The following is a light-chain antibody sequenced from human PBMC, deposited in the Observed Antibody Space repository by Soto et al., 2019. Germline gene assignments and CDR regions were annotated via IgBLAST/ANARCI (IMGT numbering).Light chain of an antibody. Sequence: VLTQSPATLSVSQGERATLSCRASQSISTKLAWYQKKPGQSPRLLIYDASNRATGIPARISGSGSGTDFTLTISSLQSEDFAVYYCQQYINWPTFGQGTRLDI. CDR3: QQYINWPT. J-gene: IGKJ2*01. V-gene: IGKV3-15*01. CDR1: QSISTK. CDR2: DAS.